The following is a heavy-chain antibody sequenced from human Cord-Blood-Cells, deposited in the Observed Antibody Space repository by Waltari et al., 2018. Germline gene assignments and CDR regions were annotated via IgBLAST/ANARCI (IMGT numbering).Heavy chain of an antibody. V-gene: IGHV1-18*04. Sequence: QVQLVQSGAEVKKPGASVKVSCKASGYTFTSYGISWVRQAPGQGLEWMGWISAYNGNTNYAQKLQGRVTRTTDTSTSTAYMGLRSLRSDDTAVYYCARGTPHDYGGKRPKFDYWGQGTLVTVSS. J-gene: IGHJ4*02. CDR1: GYTFTSYG. CDR3: ARGTPHDYGGKRPKFDY. CDR2: ISAYNGNT. D-gene: IGHD4-17*01.